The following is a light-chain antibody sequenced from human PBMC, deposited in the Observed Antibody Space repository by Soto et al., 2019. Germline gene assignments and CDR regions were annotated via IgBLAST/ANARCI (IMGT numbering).Light chain of an antibody. CDR2: EVT. Sequence: QSVLTQPPSASGSPGQSVTISCTGASSDVGAYNYVSWYQQHPGKAPKLMIYEVTKRPSGVPDRISGSKSGNTASLTVSGLQADDEADYYCSSYAGSNIFVFGSGTKLTVL. CDR1: SSDVGAYNY. J-gene: IGLJ1*01. V-gene: IGLV2-8*01. CDR3: SSYAGSNIFV.